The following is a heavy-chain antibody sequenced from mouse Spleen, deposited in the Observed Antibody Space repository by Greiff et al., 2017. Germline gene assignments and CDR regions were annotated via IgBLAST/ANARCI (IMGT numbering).Heavy chain of an antibody. V-gene: IGHV1-76*01. CDR1: GYTFTDYY. J-gene: IGHJ2*01. CDR2: IYPGSGNT. CDR3: ARDLGRFDY. D-gene: IGHD4-1*01. Sequence: QVHVKQSGAELVRPGASVKLSCKASGYTFTDYYINWVKQRPGQGLEWIARIYPGSGNTYYNEKFKGKATLTAEKSSSTAYMQLSSLTSEDSAVYFCARDLGRFDYWGQGTTLTVSS.